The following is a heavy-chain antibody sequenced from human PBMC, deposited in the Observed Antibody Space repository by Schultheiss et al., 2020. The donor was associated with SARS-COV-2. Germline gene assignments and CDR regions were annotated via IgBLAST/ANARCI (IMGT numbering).Heavy chain of an antibody. CDR2: ISYDGSNK. V-gene: IGHV3-30*03. J-gene: IGHJ5*02. CDR3: AREARGKQQLGNWFDP. Sequence: SCAASGFTFRSYGLHWVRQAPGKGLEWVAVISYDGSNKYYADSVKGRFTISRDNSKNTLYLQMNSLRAEDTAVYYCAREARGKQQLGNWFDPWGQGTLVTVSS. D-gene: IGHD6-13*01. CDR1: GFTFRSYG.